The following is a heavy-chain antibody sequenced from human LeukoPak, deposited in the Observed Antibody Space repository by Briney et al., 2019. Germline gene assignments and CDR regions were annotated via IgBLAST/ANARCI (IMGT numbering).Heavy chain of an antibody. J-gene: IGHJ3*02. CDR2: ISSSSGGT. CDR3: AKVVSGTFDI. CDR1: GFTSSNYD. Sequence: PGGSLRLSCAASGFTSSNYDMSWVPHAPGRGLEWVSAISSSSGGTYYADSVKGRFTISRDNSKNTLYLQMNSLRAEDTAVYYCAKVVSGTFDIWGQGTMVTVSS. D-gene: IGHD3-10*01. V-gene: IGHV3-23*01.